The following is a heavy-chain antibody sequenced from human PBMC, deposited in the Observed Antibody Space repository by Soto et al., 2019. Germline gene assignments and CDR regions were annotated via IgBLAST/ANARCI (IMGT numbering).Heavy chain of an antibody. CDR2: ISNDGGNK. CDR3: ARGGTGTTRNWFDP. J-gene: IGHJ5*02. V-gene: IGHV3-30-3*01. Sequence: GGSLRLSCAASGLTFSLFAMHWLRQAPGGRLEWVAVISNDGGNKYYADSVKGRFTISRDNSRNTLYLQMNSLRAEDTAVYYCARGGTGTTRNWFDPWGQGTLVTVSS. D-gene: IGHD1-7*01. CDR1: GLTFSLFA.